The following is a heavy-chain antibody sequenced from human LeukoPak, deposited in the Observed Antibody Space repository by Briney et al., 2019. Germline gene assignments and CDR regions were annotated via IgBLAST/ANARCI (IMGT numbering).Heavy chain of an antibody. Sequence: SETLSLTCTVSGYSISSGYYWGWIRQPPGEGLEWIGSIYHNGNTYYNPSLKSRITISLDTSKNQFSLKLTSVTAADTAVYYCARDQGYYGSGSSGQNWFDPWGQGTLVTVSS. D-gene: IGHD3-10*01. CDR1: GYSISSGYY. CDR2: IYHNGNT. J-gene: IGHJ5*02. V-gene: IGHV4-38-2*02. CDR3: ARDQGYYGSGSSGQNWFDP.